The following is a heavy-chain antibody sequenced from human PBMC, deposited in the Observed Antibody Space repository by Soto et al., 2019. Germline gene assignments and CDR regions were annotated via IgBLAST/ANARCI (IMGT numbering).Heavy chain of an antibody. CDR3: ARAQYDILTGYRDYYYYGMDV. V-gene: IGHV1-2*02. CDR2: INPNSGGT. Sequence: ASVKVSCKASGYTFTGYYMHWVRQAPGQGLEWMGWINPNSGGTNYAQKFQGRVTMTRDTSISTAYMELSRLRSDDTAVYYCARAQYDILTGYRDYYYYGMDVWGQWTTVTDSS. D-gene: IGHD3-9*01. CDR1: GYTFTGYY. J-gene: IGHJ6*02.